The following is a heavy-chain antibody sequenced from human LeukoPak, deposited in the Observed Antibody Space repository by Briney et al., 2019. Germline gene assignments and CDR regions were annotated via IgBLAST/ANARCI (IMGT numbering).Heavy chain of an antibody. J-gene: IGHJ6*02. CDR2: ISTSGGST. CDR1: GFTFSRTW. V-gene: IGHV3-23*01. D-gene: IGHD2/OR15-2a*01. CDR3: AKYVSAKGPPYALDV. Sequence: GGSLRLSCAASGFTFSRTWMTWVRQAPGKGLEWVSGISTSGGSTWYSDSVKGRFTISRDNSKNTLYLQMNSLRDEDTAVYYCAKYVSAKGPPYALDVWGQGTTVTVSS.